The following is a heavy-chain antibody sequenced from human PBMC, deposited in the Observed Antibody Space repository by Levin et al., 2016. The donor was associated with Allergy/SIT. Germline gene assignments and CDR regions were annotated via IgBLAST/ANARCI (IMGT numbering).Heavy chain of an antibody. CDR2: INHSGST. D-gene: IGHD6-13*01. J-gene: IGHJ6*02. CDR1: GGSFSGYY. CDR3: ARGTSSSWYTPRDYYGMDV. Sequence: SETLSLTCAVYGGSFSGYYWSWIRQPPGKGLEWIGEINHSGSTNYNPSLKSRVTISVDTSKNQFSLKLSSVTAADTAVYYCARGTSSSWYTPRDYYGMDVWGQGTTVTVSS. V-gene: IGHV4-34*01.